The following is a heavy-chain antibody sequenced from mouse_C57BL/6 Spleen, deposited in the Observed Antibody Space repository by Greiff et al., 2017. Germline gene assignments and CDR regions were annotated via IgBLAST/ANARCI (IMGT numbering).Heavy chain of an antibody. V-gene: IGHV8-12*01. D-gene: IGHD1-1*01. CDR3: ARRENYGESYYAMDY. CDR2: IYWDDDK. J-gene: IGHJ4*01. CDR1: GFSLSTSGMG. Sequence: QVQLKESGPGILQSSQTLSLTCSFSGFSLSTSGMGVSWIRQPSGKGLEWLAHIYWDDDKRYNPSLKSRLTIAKDTSRNQVFLKITSVDTADTATYYCARRENYGESYYAMDYWGQGTSVTVSS.